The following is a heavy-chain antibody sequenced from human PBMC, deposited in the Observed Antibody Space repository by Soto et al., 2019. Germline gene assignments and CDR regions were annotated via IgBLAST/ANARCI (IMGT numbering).Heavy chain of an antibody. Sequence: QVQLVQSGAEVKKPGASVKVSCKASGYTFTTYGMSWVRQAPGRGLDWMGWISTYNGNTKYAGRLQGRVTMTTDTTTSTAYMELRSLRSDDTAVYYCARGPTDYYDNSGDYFLDYWGQGTLVTVSS. J-gene: IGHJ4*02. CDR2: ISTYNGNT. CDR1: GYTFTTYG. V-gene: IGHV1-18*01. CDR3: ARGPTDYYDNSGDYFLDY. D-gene: IGHD3-22*01.